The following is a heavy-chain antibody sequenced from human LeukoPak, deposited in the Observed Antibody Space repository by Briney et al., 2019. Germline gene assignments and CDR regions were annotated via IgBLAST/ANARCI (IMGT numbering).Heavy chain of an antibody. Sequence: GASVKVSCKASGYTFTNYYIHWVRQAPGQGLEWMGMIIPSDGFTTYAQKFQGRVTMTRDTSTSTVYMELSSLRSEDTAVYYCARDYYDSSGYLRHWGQGTLVIVSS. CDR1: GYTFTNYY. J-gene: IGHJ1*01. CDR2: IIPSDGFT. V-gene: IGHV1-46*01. CDR3: ARDYYDSSGYLRH. D-gene: IGHD3-22*01.